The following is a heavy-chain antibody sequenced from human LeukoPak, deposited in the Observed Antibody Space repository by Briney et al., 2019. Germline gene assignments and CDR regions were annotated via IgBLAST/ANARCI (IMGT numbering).Heavy chain of an antibody. CDR3: AKVDVGGWFNY. CDR1: GFTFSSYA. Sequence: GGSLRLSCAASGFTFSSYAMSWVRQAPGKGLEWVSAISGSGGSTYYADSVKVRFTISGDNSKNTLYLQMNSLRAEDTAVYYCAKVDVGGWFNYWGQGTLVTVSS. CDR2: ISGSGGST. V-gene: IGHV3-23*01. J-gene: IGHJ4*02. D-gene: IGHD6-19*01.